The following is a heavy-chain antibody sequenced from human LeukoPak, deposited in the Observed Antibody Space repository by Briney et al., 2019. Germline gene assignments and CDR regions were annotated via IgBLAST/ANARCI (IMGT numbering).Heavy chain of an antibody. CDR3: ARESSYYDILTGYYHDY. Sequence: GGSLRLSCAASGFTFSTYAMHWVRQAPGKGLEWVAVILYDGTNQYYADSVKGRFTISRDNSRNTLYLQMNSLRAEDTAVYYCARESSYYDILTGYYHDYWGQGTLVTVSS. V-gene: IGHV3-30-3*01. J-gene: IGHJ4*02. CDR2: ILYDGTNQ. CDR1: GFTFSTYA. D-gene: IGHD3-9*01.